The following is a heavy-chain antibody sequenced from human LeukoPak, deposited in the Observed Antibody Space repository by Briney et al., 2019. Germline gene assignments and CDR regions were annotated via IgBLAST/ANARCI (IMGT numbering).Heavy chain of an antibody. CDR1: GFNFANHA. D-gene: IGHD4-17*01. CDR3: AGAPYGDYEIGY. Sequence: GGSLRLSCAASGFNFANHAMSWVRQTPGKGLEWVSAISGGGDITYYADSVTGRFTISRDNSKDTLFLQMHSLRPGDTAVYYCAGAPYGDYEIGYWGQGTLVTVSS. J-gene: IGHJ4*02. CDR2: ISGGGDIT. V-gene: IGHV3-23*01.